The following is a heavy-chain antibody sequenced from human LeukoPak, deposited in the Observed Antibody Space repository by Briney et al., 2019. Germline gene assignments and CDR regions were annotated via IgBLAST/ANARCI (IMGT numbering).Heavy chain of an antibody. V-gene: IGHV1-46*01. J-gene: IGHJ4*02. D-gene: IGHD3-9*01. CDR1: GYSFTSYY. Sequence: GASVKVSCKASGYSFTSYYLYWVRQAPGQGLEWMGIINPSGGSTNYAQKFQGRVTMTRDTSTSTVYMELRSLRSDDTAVYYCARESYDTLTGYYYNDYWGQGTLVTVSS. CDR2: INPSGGST. CDR3: ARESYDTLTGYYYNDY.